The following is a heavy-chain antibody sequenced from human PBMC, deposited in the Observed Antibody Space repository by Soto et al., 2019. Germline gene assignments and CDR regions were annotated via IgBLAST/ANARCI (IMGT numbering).Heavy chain of an antibody. V-gene: IGHV3-30*18. J-gene: IGHJ4*02. CDR1: GFTFSSYG. Sequence: GGSLRLSCAASGFTFSSYGMHWVRQAPGKGLEWVAVISYDGSNKNYADSVKGRFTISRDNSKNTLYLQMKSLRAEDTAVYYCAKDLGRGPYYDFWSGPFDYWGQGTLVTVSS. D-gene: IGHD3-3*01. CDR3: AKDLGRGPYYDFWSGPFDY. CDR2: ISYDGSNK.